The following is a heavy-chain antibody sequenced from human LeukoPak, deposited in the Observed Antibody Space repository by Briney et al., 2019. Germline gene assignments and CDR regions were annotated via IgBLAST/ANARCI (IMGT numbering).Heavy chain of an antibody. CDR1: GYTFTSYG. D-gene: IGHD5-24*01. J-gene: IGHJ4*02. Sequence: GASVKVSCKASGYTFTSYGISWVRQAPGQGLEWMGWISAYNGNTNYAQKLQGRVTMTTDTSTSTAYMELRSLRSDDTAVYYCAASDGYIHRHPNYYLDYWGQGTLVTVSS. V-gene: IGHV1-18*01. CDR2: ISAYNGNT. CDR3: AASDGYIHRHPNYYLDY.